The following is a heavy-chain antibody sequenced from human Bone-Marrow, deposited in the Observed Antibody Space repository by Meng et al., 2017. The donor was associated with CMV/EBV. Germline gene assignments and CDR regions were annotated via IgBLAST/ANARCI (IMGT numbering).Heavy chain of an antibody. J-gene: IGHJ6*02. CDR2: IIPIFGTA. V-gene: IGHV1-69*05. Sequence: SVKVSCKASGGTFSSYAISWVRQAPGQGLEWMGGIIPIFGTANYAQKFQGRVTITTDESTSTAYMELSSLRSEDTAVHYCARWLTHYYYYGMDVWGQGTTVTVSS. CDR3: ARWLTHYYYYGMDV. CDR1: GGTFSSYA. D-gene: IGHD3-22*01.